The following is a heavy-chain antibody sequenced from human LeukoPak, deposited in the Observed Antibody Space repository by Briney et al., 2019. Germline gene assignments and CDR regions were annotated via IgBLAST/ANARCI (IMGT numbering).Heavy chain of an antibody. Sequence: GTSLRLSCAASGFTFSSYAMHWIRQAPGKGLEWVAVISYDGSNEYYADSVKGRFTLSRDNSKNTLYLQINSLRADDTVVYFCARDRGIGVAGSYYFDYWGQGTLLTVSS. J-gene: IGHJ4*02. CDR1: GFTFSSYA. CDR2: ISYDGSNE. CDR3: ARDRGIGVAGSYYFDY. V-gene: IGHV3-30-3*01. D-gene: IGHD2-15*01.